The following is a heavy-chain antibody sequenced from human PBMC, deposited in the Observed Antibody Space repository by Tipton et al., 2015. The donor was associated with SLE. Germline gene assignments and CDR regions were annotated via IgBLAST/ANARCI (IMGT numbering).Heavy chain of an antibody. D-gene: IGHD2-21*01. CDR2: IYYSGST. J-gene: IGHJ4*02. V-gene: IGHV4-39*07. CDR1: GGSITFSGYY. Sequence: TLSLTCTVSGGSITFSGYYWGWIRQPPGKGLEWIGNIYYSGSTSYNPSLKSRVTISVDTSKNQFSLKLTSLTAADTAVYYCAVNVVVKVQVDYWGPGALVTVSS. CDR3: AVNVVVKVQVDY.